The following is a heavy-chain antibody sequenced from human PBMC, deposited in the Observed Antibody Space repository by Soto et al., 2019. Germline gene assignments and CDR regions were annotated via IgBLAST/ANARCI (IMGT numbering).Heavy chain of an antibody. V-gene: IGHV1-69*02. J-gene: IGHJ5*02. CDR2: IIPILGIA. CDR3: ARSFCSSTSCLFDWFDP. D-gene: IGHD2-2*01. CDR1: GXTFSSYT. Sequence: SVKVSCKASGXTFSSYTISWVRQAPGQGLEWMGRIIPILGIANYAQKFQGRVTITADKSTSTAYMELSSLRSEDTAVYYCARSFCSSTSCLFDWFDPWGQGTLVTSPQ.